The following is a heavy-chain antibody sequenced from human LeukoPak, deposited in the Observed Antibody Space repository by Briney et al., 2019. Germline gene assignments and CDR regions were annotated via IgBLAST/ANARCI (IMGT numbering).Heavy chain of an antibody. D-gene: IGHD3-3*01. CDR1: GFTFSSYW. Sequence: PGGSLRLSCAASGFTFSSYWMSWVRQAPGKGLEWVANIKQDGSEEYYVDSVKGRFTISRDNAKNSLYLQMNSLRAEDTAVYYCARGDFWSGYYGRFDPWGQGTLVTVSS. V-gene: IGHV3-7*01. J-gene: IGHJ5*02. CDR2: IKQDGSEE. CDR3: ARGDFWSGYYGRFDP.